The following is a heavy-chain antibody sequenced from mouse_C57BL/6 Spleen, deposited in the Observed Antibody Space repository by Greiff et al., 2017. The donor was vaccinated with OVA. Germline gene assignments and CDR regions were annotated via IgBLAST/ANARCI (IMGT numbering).Heavy chain of an antibody. CDR1: GFPFSDYG. CDR3: ARREMGRGYFDY. D-gene: IGHD4-1*01. Sequence: EVNVVESGGGLVKPGGSLKLSCAASGFPFSDYGMHWVRQAPEKGLEWVAYISSGSSTIYYADTVKGRFTISSDNAKNTLFLQRTSLRSEDTAMYYCARREMGRGYFDYWGQGTTRTGSS. V-gene: IGHV5-17*01. J-gene: IGHJ2*01. CDR2: ISSGSSTI.